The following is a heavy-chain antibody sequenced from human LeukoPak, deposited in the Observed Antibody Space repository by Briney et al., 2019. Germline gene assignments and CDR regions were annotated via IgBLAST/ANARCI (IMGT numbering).Heavy chain of an antibody. V-gene: IGHV4-34*01. J-gene: IGHJ4*02. Sequence: SETLSLTCAVYGGSFSGYYWSWIRQPPGKGLEWIGEINHSGSTNYNPSLKSRVTISVDTSKNQFSLKLSSVTAADTAVYYCARVLYGSGTYYFDYWGQGTLVTVSS. CDR1: GGSFSGYY. CDR3: ARVLYGSGTYYFDY. D-gene: IGHD3-10*01. CDR2: INHSGST.